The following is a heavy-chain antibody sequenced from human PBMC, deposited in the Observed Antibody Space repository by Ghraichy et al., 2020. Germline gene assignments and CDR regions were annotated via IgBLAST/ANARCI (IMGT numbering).Heavy chain of an antibody. V-gene: IGHV3-23*01. D-gene: IGHD3-10*01. CDR1: GFTFNSYA. CDR2: VNESGRST. J-gene: IGHJ4*03. CDR3: ARYYGSSTDFRYFLDN. Sequence: GGSLRLSCAASGFTFNSYAMSWVRQAPGKGLEWVSVVNESGRSTFYADFVRGRFIISRDNSKKTLNMQMNNLGTGDTAVDSSARYYGSSTDFRYFLDNCGHGIPVTVS.